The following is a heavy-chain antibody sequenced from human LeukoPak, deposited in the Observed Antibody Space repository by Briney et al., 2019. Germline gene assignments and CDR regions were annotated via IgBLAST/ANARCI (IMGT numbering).Heavy chain of an antibody. CDR2: INHSGST. D-gene: IGHD3-10*01. Sequence: SETLSLTCAVYGGSFSGYCWSWIRQPPGKGLEWMGEINHSGSTNYYPSLTSRVTISVDTSKNQFSLNLSSVAAADTAVYYCARGKPSYGSGTYRPLEPSYMYVWGKGTTVTVSS. CDR3: ARGKPSYGSGTYRPLEPSYMYV. CDR1: GGSFSGYC. V-gene: IGHV4-34*01. J-gene: IGHJ6*03.